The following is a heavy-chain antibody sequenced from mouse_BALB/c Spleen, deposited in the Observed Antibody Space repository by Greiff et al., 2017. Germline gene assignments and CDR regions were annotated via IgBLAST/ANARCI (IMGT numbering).Heavy chain of an antibody. CDR3: TRSGYGNSYAMDY. CDR1: GYTFTSYY. Sequence: QVQLQQSGAELVKPGASVKLSCKASGYTFTSYYMYWVKQRPGQGLEWIGEINPSNGGTNFNEKFKSKATLTVDKSSSTAYMQLSSLTSEDSAVYYCTRSGYGNSYAMDYWGQGTSVTVSS. CDR2: INPSNGGT. V-gene: IGHV1S81*02. J-gene: IGHJ4*01. D-gene: IGHD2-10*02.